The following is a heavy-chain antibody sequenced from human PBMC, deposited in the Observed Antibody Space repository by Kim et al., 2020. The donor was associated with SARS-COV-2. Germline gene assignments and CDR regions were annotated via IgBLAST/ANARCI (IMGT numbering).Heavy chain of an antibody. V-gene: IGHV3-33*05. D-gene: IGHD2-2*01. CDR2: ISFDGSTK. J-gene: IGHJ4*02. Sequence: GGSLRLSCVVSGLNFNSHGMHWVRQPPGKGLQWVASISFDGSTKKYTDSVKGRFTISRDDSKYTLHLQMDSLRVEDTAVYYCARDLSTRGGRIVNWLVFDYWGQGTPVIVTS. CDR3: ARDLSTRGGRIVNWLVFDY. CDR1: GLNFNSHG.